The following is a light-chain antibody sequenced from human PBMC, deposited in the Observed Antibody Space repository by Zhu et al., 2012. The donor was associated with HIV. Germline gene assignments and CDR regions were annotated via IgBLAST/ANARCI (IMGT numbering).Light chain of an antibody. CDR1: ESISRY. J-gene: IGKJ2*01. V-gene: IGKV1-9*01. Sequence: DVQLTQSPSFLSASVGDRVTITCRASESISRYLAWYQQKPGKAPKLLIYDASTLQSGVPSTFSGSGSGTEFTLTISSLQPEDFASYSCQQYYTPSYDFGQGTNLQVK. CDR3: QQYYTPSYD. CDR2: DAS.